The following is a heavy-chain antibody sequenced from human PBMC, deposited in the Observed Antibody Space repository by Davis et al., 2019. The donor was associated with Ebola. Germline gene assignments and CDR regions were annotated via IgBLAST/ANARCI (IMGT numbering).Heavy chain of an antibody. J-gene: IGHJ4*02. D-gene: IGHD3-22*01. CDR3: ARAPGYYDSSGYPYYFDY. V-gene: IGHV1-18*04. CDR2: INAYNGQT. CDR1: GYTFTSYG. Sequence: ASVQVSCMASGYTFTSYGISWLRQAPGQGVTWMGWINAYNGQTNYAQNLQGRVTMTTDTSTSTAYMELRSLRSDDTAVYYCARAPGYYDSSGYPYYFDYWGQGTLVTVSS.